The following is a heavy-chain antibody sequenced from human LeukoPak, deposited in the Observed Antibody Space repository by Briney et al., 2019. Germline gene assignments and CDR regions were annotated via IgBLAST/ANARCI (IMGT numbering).Heavy chain of an antibody. CDR2: INPNSGGT. J-gene: IGHJ5*02. Sequence: ASVKVSCKASGYTFTDYYIHWVRQAPGQGLEWMERINPNSGGTNYAQRFQGRVTVTRDTSISAAYMELSTLRSDDAAVYYCARDKRSTAGNWFDPWGQGTLVTVSS. V-gene: IGHV1-2*06. CDR3: ARDKRSTAGNWFDP. D-gene: IGHD1-14*01. CDR1: GYTFTDYY.